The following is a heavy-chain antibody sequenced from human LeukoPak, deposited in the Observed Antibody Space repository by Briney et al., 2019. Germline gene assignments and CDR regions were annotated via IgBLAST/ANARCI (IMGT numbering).Heavy chain of an antibody. D-gene: IGHD3-9*01. CDR2: TTGSGGNT. V-gene: IGHV3-23*01. J-gene: IGHJ4*02. Sequence: GGSLRLSCAASGFTFSNYAMSWVRQAPGKGLEWVSATTGSGGNTYYADSVKGRFTISRDNSKNTVFLQMNSLRAEDTAVYYCAKWGDYDVLTGYYVSDYWGQGTLVTVSS. CDR3: AKWGDYDVLTGYYVSDY. CDR1: GFTFSNYA.